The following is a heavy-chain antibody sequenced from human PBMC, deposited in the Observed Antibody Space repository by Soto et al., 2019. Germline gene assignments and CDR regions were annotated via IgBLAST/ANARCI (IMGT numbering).Heavy chain of an antibody. CDR3: AKDRGALRWSEEHYYFDY. J-gene: IGHJ4*02. V-gene: IGHV3-33*06. D-gene: IGHD4-17*01. Sequence: QVYLVESGGGVVQPGRSLRLSCAASEFTFSSYGMHWVRQAPGKGLEWVAVIWYDGSKTYYTDSVKGRFTISRDNSKNTLYLQMNSLRTEDTAVYHCAKDRGALRWSEEHYYFDYWGQGTLVTVSS. CDR2: IWYDGSKT. CDR1: EFTFSSYG.